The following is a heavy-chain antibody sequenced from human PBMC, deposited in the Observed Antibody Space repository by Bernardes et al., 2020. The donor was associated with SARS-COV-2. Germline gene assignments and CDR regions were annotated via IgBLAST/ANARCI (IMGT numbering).Heavy chain of an antibody. V-gene: IGHV1-24*01. Sequence: ASVNVSCKVSGYTLTELSMHWVRQAPGKGLEWMGGFDPEDGETIYAQQFQGRVTMTEDTSTDPAYMELSSLRSEDTAVYYCATDQRYYDILTGRTYYYGMDVWGKGTTVTVSS. CDR3: ATDQRYYDILTGRTYYYGMDV. CDR1: GYTLTELS. J-gene: IGHJ6*04. CDR2: FDPEDGET. D-gene: IGHD3-9*01.